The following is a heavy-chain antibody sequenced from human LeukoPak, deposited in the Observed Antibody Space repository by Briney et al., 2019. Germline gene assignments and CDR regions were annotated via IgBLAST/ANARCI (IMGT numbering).Heavy chain of an antibody. CDR3: ARQLDGDYGGWFDP. V-gene: IGHV4-39*01. Sequence: SETLSLTCTVSGGSISSTNYYWGWIRQPPGKGLEWIGIIYYTGSTYYNPSLKSRVTGSVDTSKNQFSLKVTSVTAADTAVYYCARQLDGDYGGWFDPWGQGTLVTVSS. D-gene: IGHD4-17*01. J-gene: IGHJ5*02. CDR1: GGSISSTNYY. CDR2: IYYTGST.